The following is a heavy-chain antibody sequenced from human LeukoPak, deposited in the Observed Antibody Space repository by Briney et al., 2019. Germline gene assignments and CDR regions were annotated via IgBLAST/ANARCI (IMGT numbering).Heavy chain of an antibody. Sequence: PGGSLRLSCSASGFTFSRYAMHWVRQAPGKGLECVSTISSHGGSTYYADSVKGRFTISRDNSKNTLYLQMSSLRPEDTAVYYCMKDLWEPYDCWGQGTLVTVSS. CDR1: GFTFSRYA. V-gene: IGHV3-64D*09. CDR2: ISSHGGST. CDR3: MKDLWEPYDC. J-gene: IGHJ4*02. D-gene: IGHD1-26*01.